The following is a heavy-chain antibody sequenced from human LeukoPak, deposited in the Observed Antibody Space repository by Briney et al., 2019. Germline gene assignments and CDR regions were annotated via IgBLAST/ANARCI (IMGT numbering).Heavy chain of an antibody. V-gene: IGHV4-4*09. CDR3: ARHDAGIAARPFDN. J-gene: IGHJ4*02. CDR2: IHASGPT. Sequence: SENLSLNCTVSGGSISTYYWSWLRRPPGKGLEWIAYIHASGPTNYNPSLKSRITISVDTSKNQFSLKLSSVTAADTAVYYCARHDAGIAARPFDNWGQGTLVTVSS. CDR1: GGSISTYY. D-gene: IGHD6-6*01.